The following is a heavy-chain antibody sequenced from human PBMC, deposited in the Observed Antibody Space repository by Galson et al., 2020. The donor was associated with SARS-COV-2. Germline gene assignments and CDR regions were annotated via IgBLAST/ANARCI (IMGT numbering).Heavy chain of an antibody. Sequence: GGSLRLSCAASGFTFSTYGMSWVRQAPGKGLEWVSAISGSGGSTYYADSVKGRFTISRDNSKNTLYLQMNSLRAEDTAVYYRAKGRSSTYYYYGMDVWGQGTTVTVSS. CDR1: GFTFSTYG. V-gene: IGHV3-23*01. CDR2: ISGSGGST. J-gene: IGHJ6*02. D-gene: IGHD6-6*01. CDR3: AKGRSSTYYYYGMDV.